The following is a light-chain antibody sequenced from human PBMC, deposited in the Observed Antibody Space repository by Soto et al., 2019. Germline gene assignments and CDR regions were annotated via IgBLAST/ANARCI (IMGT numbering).Light chain of an antibody. V-gene: IGLV2-23*02. J-gene: IGLJ1*01. CDR2: EVS. CDR3: CSYAGSTTLYV. Sequence: ALTQPASVSGSPGQSITISCTGTSSDVGSYNLVSWYQQHPGKAPKLMIYEVSKRPSGVSNRFSGSKSGNTASLTISGLQAEDEADYYCCSYAGSTTLYVFGTGTKVTVL. CDR1: SSDVGSYNL.